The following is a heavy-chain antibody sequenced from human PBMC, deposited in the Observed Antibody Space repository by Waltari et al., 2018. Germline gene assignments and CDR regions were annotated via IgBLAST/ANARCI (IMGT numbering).Heavy chain of an antibody. J-gene: IGHJ6*02. CDR1: GFTFSSYW. V-gene: IGHV3-74*01. CDR2: MKRDGIST. Sequence: EVQLVESGGGLVQPGGSLRLSCAASGFTFSSYWMHWVRQAPGKGLVWVSRMKRDGISTVAAGSVNVRFTIPRDNAKTTLYLQMNSLRAEDTAVYYCARGGGSGSYYYYYYGMDVWGQGTTVTVSS. D-gene: IGHD3-10*01. CDR3: ARGGGSGSYYYYYYGMDV.